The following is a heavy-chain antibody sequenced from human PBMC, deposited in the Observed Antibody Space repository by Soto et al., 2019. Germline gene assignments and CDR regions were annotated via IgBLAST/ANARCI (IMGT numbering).Heavy chain of an antibody. V-gene: IGHV3-15*07. D-gene: IGHD3-10*01. Sequence: GGSLRLSCAASGFTFSNAWMNWVRQAPGKGLEWVGRIKSKTDGGTTDYAAPVKGRFTISRDDSKNTLYLQMNSLKTEDTAVYYCMWSGSYPYHYGMDVWGQGATVTVSS. CDR2: IKSKTDGGTT. CDR3: MWSGSYPYHYGMDV. CDR1: GFTFSNAW. J-gene: IGHJ6*02.